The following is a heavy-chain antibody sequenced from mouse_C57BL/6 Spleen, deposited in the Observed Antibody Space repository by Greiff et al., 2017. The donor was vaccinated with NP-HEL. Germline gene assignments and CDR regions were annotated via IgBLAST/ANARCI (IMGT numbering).Heavy chain of an antibody. V-gene: IGHV1-52*01. CDR2: IDPSDSET. Sequence: QVQLQQSGAELVRPGSSVKLSCKASGYTFTSYWMHWVKQRPIQGLEWIGNIDPSDSETHYNQKFKDKATLTVDKSSSTAYMQLSSLTSEDSAVYYCARGGNDGDFYFDVWGTGTTVTVSS. CDR1: GYTFTSYW. D-gene: IGHD2-3*01. CDR3: ARGGNDGDFYFDV. J-gene: IGHJ1*03.